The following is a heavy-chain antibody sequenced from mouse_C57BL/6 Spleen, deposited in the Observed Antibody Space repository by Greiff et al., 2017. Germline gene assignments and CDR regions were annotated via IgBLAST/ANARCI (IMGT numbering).Heavy chain of an antibody. V-gene: IGHV1-80*01. CDR3: ARLLLYYAMDY. J-gene: IGHJ4*01. CDR1: GYAFSSYW. Sequence: QVQLQQSGAELVKPGASVKISCKASGYAFSSYWMNWVKQRPGKGLEWIGQIYPGDGDTNYNGKFKGKATLTADESSSTAYMQLSSLTSEDSAVYFCARLLLYYAMDYWGQGTSVTVSS. CDR2: IYPGDGDT.